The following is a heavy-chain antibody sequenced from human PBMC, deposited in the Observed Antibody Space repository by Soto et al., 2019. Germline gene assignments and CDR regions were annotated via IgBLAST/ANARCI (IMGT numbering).Heavy chain of an antibody. CDR1: GFTFSNYA. CDR3: ARSYCSGGSCYADFDS. D-gene: IGHD2-15*01. Sequence: EVRLLESGGGLVQPGGSLRLSCAASGFTFSNYAMSWVRQAPGKGLEWVSAFRQTAGNRHYADSVKGRFTISRDNSNNTLYLQMNSLRAEDTARYYCARSYCSGGSCYADFDSWGQGTLVAVSS. CDR2: FRQTAGNR. J-gene: IGHJ4*02. V-gene: IGHV3-23*01.